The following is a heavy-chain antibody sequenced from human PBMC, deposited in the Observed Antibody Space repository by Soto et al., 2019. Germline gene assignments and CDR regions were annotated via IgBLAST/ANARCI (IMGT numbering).Heavy chain of an antibody. CDR1: GGSFSGYY. J-gene: IGHJ4*02. V-gene: IGHV4-34*01. Sequence: PAETLSLSCAVYGGSFSGYYWSWIRQPPGKGLEWIGEINHSGSTNYNPSRKSRVTISVDMSRNQFSLKLSSVTAADTAVYYCARGKSYYDSSGYYYFDYWGQGTLVTVSS. CDR3: ARGKSYYDSSGYYYFDY. D-gene: IGHD3-22*01. CDR2: INHSGST.